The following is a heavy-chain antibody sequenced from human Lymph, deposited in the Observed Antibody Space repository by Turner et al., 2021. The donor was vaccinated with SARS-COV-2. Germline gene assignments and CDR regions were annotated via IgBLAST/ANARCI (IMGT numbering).Heavy chain of an antibody. D-gene: IGHD2-8*01. CDR1: GGSISSGDYY. Sequence: QVQLQESGPRLVKPSQTLCLTCTVSGGSISSGDYYWGWIRQPPGKGLGWIGYSYCSGSTFNNPSLKSRVTISVDTSKNQFSLKLSSVTAADTAVYYCARVVVLRRAYFDYWGQGTLVTVSS. CDR3: ARVVVLRRAYFDY. V-gene: IGHV4-30-4*01. CDR2: SYCSGST. J-gene: IGHJ4*02.